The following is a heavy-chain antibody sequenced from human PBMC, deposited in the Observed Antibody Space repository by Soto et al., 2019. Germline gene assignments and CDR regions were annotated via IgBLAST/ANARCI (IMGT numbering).Heavy chain of an antibody. CDR2: ISGTGVYI. CDR3: AREGALKPFSS. Sequence: GGSLRLSCVASGFTFSNYNMNWARQAPGKGLEWVSHISGTGVYIHYADAVKGRFTISRDNAKSSVYLRMNSLRAEDTAVYYCAREGALKPFSSWGQGALVTVSS. J-gene: IGHJ5*02. V-gene: IGHV3-21*01. CDR1: GFTFSNYN.